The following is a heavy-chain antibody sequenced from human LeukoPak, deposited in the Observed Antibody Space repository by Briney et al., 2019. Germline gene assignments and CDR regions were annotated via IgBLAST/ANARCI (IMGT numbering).Heavy chain of an antibody. CDR3: AKDFSGGITIFGVVIIPLEFDY. J-gene: IGHJ4*02. CDR1: GFTFSSYA. D-gene: IGHD3-3*01. CDR2: ISGSGGST. V-gene: IGHV3-23*01. Sequence: GGSLRLSCAASGFTFSSYAMSWVRQAPGKGLEWVSAISGSGGSTYYADSVKGRFTISRDNSKNTLYLQMNSLRAEDTAVYYCAKDFSGGITIFGVVIIPLEFDYWGQGTLVTVSS.